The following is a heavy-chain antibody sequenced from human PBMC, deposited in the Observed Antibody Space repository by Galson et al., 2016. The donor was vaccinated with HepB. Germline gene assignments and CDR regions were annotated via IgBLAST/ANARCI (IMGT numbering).Heavy chain of an antibody. V-gene: IGHV4-59*01. CDR1: GGSISDYY. CDR3: ARDSQDKWFFL. J-gene: IGHJ5*02. Sequence: SETLSLTCIVSGGSISDYYWSWIRQSPGKGLEWIGSIYYSGSTNYNPSLKGRITISVDTSKTHFSLKLSSVTAADTAVYYCARDSQDKWFFLWGQGTMVTVSS. CDR2: IYYSGST.